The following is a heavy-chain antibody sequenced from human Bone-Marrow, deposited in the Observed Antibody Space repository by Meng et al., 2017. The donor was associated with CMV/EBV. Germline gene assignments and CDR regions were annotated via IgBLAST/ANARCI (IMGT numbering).Heavy chain of an antibody. V-gene: IGHV4-59*01. D-gene: IGHD6-13*01. Sequence: SETLSLTCTVSGGSISSYYWSWIRQPPGKGLEWIGYIYYSGSTNYNPSLKSRVTIPVDTSKNQFSLKLSSVTAADTAVYYCASLAAAGTLYNWFDPWGQGTLVTVSS. CDR1: GGSISSYY. J-gene: IGHJ5*02. CDR2: IYYSGST. CDR3: ASLAAAGTLYNWFDP.